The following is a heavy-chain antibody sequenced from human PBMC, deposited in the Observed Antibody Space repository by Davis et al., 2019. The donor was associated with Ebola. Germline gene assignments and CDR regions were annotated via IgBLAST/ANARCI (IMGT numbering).Heavy chain of an antibody. V-gene: IGHV1-2*02. Sequence: ASVTVSCKASGGTFSSYAISWVRQGPGQGLEWMGWINPHSGGTNYAQKLQGRVTLTRDTSSSTAYMELNSLTHDDTAVYYCARDGGDMGIFEAYWGQGTLVTVSS. CDR1: GGTFSSYA. J-gene: IGHJ4*02. CDR3: ARDGGDMGIFEAY. D-gene: IGHD3-16*01. CDR2: INPHSGGT.